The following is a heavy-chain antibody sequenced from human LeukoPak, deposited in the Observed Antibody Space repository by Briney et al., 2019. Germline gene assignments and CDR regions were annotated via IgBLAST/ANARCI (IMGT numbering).Heavy chain of an antibody. V-gene: IGHV3-21*01. J-gene: IGHJ4*02. Sequence: GGSLRLSCAASGFTFTTYTMIWVRQAPGKGLEWASSITSTSGYIYYADSVKGRFTISRDNPRNSLYLQMNSLRAEDTAVYYCATEGRSTTPGYWGQGTLVTVSS. D-gene: IGHD6-13*01. CDR3: ATEGRSTTPGY. CDR2: ITSTSGYI. CDR1: GFTFTTYT.